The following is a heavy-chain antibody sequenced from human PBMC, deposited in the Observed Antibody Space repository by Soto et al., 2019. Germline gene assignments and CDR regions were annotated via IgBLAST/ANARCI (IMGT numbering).Heavy chain of an antibody. V-gene: IGHV3-30*03. CDR3: AATWDGYSYGDGVYYFDY. D-gene: IGHD5-18*01. Sequence: QVQLVESGGGVVQPGRSLRLSCAASGFTFSSYGMHWVRQAPGKGLEWVAVISYDGSNKYYADSVKGRFTISRDNSKNTPYLQMNSLRAEDTAVYYCAATWDGYSYGDGVYYFDYWGQGTLVTVSS. CDR2: ISYDGSNK. CDR1: GFTFSSYG. J-gene: IGHJ4*02.